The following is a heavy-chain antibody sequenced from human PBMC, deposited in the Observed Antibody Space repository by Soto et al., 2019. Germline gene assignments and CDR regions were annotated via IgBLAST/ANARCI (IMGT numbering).Heavy chain of an antibody. Sequence: QVHLVQSGAEVKKPGASVKVSCEASGYTFSSFAMHWVRQAPGQRLEWMGRINAGNGNTKYSQKFQGRVTFTRDTSASKAYLELSNLRSEHTAVYYCARDAYCGGGACYDFDIWGQGTMVTVSS. CDR3: ARDAYCGGGACYDFDI. V-gene: IGHV1-3*01. CDR2: INAGNGNT. D-gene: IGHD2-21*01. J-gene: IGHJ3*02. CDR1: GYTFSSFA.